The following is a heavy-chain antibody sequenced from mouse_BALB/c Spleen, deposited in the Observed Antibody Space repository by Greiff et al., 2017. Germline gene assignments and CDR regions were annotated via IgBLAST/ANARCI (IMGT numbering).Heavy chain of an antibody. CDR3: TPLDY. V-gene: IGHV6-6*02. J-gene: IGHJ2*01. CDR2: IRLKSNNYAT. Sequence: EVKVVESGGGLVQPGGSMKLSCVASGFTFSNYWMNWVRQSPEKGLEWVAEIRLKSNNYATHYAESVKGRFTISRDDSKSSVYLQMNNLRAEDTGIYYCTPLDYWGQGTTLTVSS. CDR1: GFTFSNYW.